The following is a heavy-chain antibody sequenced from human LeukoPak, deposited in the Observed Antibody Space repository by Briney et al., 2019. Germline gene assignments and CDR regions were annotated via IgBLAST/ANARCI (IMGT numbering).Heavy chain of an antibody. D-gene: IGHD1-26*01. V-gene: IGHV3-64*01. CDR2: ISSNGGST. J-gene: IGHJ4*02. CDR1: GFTFSSYA. CDR3: ARDRVGATDY. Sequence: GGSLRLSCAASGFTFSSYAMHWVRQAPGKGLEYVSAISSNGGSTYYANSVKGRFTISRDNSKNTLYLQMGSPRAEDMAVYYCARDRVGATDYWGQGTLVTVSS.